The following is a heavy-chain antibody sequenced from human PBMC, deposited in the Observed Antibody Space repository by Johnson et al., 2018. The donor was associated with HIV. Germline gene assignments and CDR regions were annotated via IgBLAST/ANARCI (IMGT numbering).Heavy chain of an antibody. CDR1: GFTISTFW. CDR3: ARDCSYGSNDAFDI. D-gene: IGHD5-18*01. V-gene: IGHV3-74*01. J-gene: IGHJ3*02. Sequence: VQLVESGGALVQPGGSLRLSCEVSGFTISTFWMHWVRQVPGKGLMWVSRLSGDGSSSSYADSVKGRFTISRDNAKNSLYLQMNSLRAEDTAVYYCARDCSYGSNDAFDIWGQGTMVTVSS. CDR2: LSGDGSSS.